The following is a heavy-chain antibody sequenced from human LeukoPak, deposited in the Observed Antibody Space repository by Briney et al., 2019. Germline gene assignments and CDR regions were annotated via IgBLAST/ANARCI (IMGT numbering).Heavy chain of an antibody. D-gene: IGHD3-22*01. J-gene: IGHJ5*02. CDR1: GGSISSSSYY. CDR3: AREGGGPTYYDSSGYRKLNWFDP. V-gene: IGHV4-39*07. CDR2: IYYSGST. Sequence: PSETLSLTCTVSGGSISSSSYYWGWIRQPPGKGLEWIGSIYYSGSTYYNPSLKSRVTISVDTSKNQFSQKLSSVTAADTAVYYCAREGGGPTYYDSSGYRKLNWFDPWGQGTLVTVSS.